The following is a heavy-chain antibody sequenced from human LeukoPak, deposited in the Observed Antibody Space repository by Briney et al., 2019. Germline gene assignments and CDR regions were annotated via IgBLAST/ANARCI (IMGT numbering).Heavy chain of an antibody. V-gene: IGHV4-34*01. J-gene: IGHJ1*01. D-gene: IGHD2-21*02. CDR2: IYQSKTT. CDR1: GGSFSGYY. CDR3: ARASGDDSGHFQH. Sequence: KPSETLSLTCAAYGGSFSGYYWSWIRQPPGKGLEWIGTIYQSKTTSYNPSLTSRVTISVDTSKNQFSLRLSSVTAADTAVYYCARASGDDSGHFQHWGQGTLVTVSS.